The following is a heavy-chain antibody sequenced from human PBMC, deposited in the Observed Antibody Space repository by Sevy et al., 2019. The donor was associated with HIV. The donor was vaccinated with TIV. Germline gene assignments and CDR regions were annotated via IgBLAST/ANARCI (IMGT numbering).Heavy chain of an antibody. D-gene: IGHD1-26*01. CDR1: GFTFSTYW. J-gene: IGHJ4*02. CDR3: ARHSRQSGSF. CDR2: IKEDGSDK. V-gene: IGHV3-7*01. Sequence: WGSLRLSCAASGFTFSTYWMSWVRQAPGKGLEWVAVIKEDGSDKYYVDSVKGRFTISRDNAKNSLYLQMHSLRAEDTAVYYCARHSRQSGSFWGQGTLVTVSS.